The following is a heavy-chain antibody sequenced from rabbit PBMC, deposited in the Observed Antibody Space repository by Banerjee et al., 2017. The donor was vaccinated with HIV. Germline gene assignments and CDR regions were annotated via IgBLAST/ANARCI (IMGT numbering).Heavy chain of an antibody. J-gene: IGHJ4*01. Sequence: QEQLKESGGGLVQPGGSLKLSCKASGFDFSSYYMSWVRQAPGKGLEWIACIYAGSTYYASWAKGRFTISKTSSTTVTLQMTSLTAADTATYFCARSDYIFGYAAYVFDLWGPVTLVTVS. D-gene: IGHD6-1*01. CDR1: GFDFSSYYM. CDR2: IYAGST. CDR3: ARSDYIFGYAAYVFDL. V-gene: IGHV1S45*01.